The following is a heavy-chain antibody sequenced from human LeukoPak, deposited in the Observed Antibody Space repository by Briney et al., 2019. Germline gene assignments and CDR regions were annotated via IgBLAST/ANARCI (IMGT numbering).Heavy chain of an antibody. D-gene: IGHD3-3*01. J-gene: IGHJ4*02. V-gene: IGHV3-21*01. Sequence: PGGSLRLSCAVSVFTFCRYSMNGVRQSRGRGGEGVFSISSSSSYIYYADSVKGRFTISRDNAKNSLYLQMNSLRAEDTAVYYCARASYYDFWSGYYNYWGQGTLVTVSS. CDR3: ARASYYDFWSGYYNY. CDR1: VFTFCRYS. CDR2: ISSSSSYI.